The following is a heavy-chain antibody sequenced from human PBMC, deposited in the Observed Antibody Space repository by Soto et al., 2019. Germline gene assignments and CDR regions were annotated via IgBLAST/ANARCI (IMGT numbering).Heavy chain of an antibody. CDR2: IPYDGSNK. D-gene: IGHD3-22*01. CDR3: ARSAGYYLDSHDY. J-gene: IGHJ4*02. Sequence: GGSLRLSCAASGFIFSDYSMHWVRQAPGKGLEWVAVIPYDGSNKHYADSVEGRFTVSRDNSRNTLYLQMSSLRAEDTAVYYCARSAGYYLDSHDYWGQGTPVTVSS. CDR1: GFIFSDYS. V-gene: IGHV3-30-3*01.